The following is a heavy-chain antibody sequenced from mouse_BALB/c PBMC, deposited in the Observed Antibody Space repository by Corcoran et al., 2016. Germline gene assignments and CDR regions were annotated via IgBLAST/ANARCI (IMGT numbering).Heavy chain of an antibody. CDR2: ISYDGSN. J-gene: IGHJ2*01. D-gene: IGHD1-2*01. V-gene: IGHV3-6*02. CDR1: GYSITSGYY. CDR3: ATLLRPFDY. Sequence: DVQLQESGPGLVKPSQSLSLTCSVTGYSITSGYYWNWIRQFPGNKLEWMCYISYDGSNNDNPSLKNRISITRDTSKNQFFLKLNSVTPEDTATYYCATLLRPFDYWGQGTTLTVSS.